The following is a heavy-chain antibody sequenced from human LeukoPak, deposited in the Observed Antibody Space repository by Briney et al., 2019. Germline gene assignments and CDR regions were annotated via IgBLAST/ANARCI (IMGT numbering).Heavy chain of an antibody. CDR1: GYTFTGYY. Sequence: ASVKVSCKASGYTFTGYYMHWVRQAPGQGLEWMGWINPNSGGTNYAQKFQGRVTMTTDTSTSTAYMELRSLRSDDAAVYYCARTGGYDSSGYGYYWGQGTLVTVSS. CDR3: ARTGGYDSSGYGYY. J-gene: IGHJ4*02. D-gene: IGHD3-22*01. V-gene: IGHV1-2*02. CDR2: INPNSGGT.